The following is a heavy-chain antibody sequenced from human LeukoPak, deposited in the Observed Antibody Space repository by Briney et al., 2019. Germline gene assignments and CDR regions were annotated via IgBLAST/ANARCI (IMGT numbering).Heavy chain of an antibody. CDR1: GISFSNYG. Sequence: PGRFLILSSAASGISFSNYGIHGGRQAPGRGLEWVAIISYDGSNKYSADSVKGRFTIARDNSKNTMYLQMSSLKAKDTAVYYCPFTSGSYYYYYGMDVWGQGTTVTVSS. V-gene: IGHV3-30*03. D-gene: IGHD1-26*01. CDR2: ISYDGSNK. J-gene: IGHJ6*02. CDR3: PFTSGSYYYYYGMDV.